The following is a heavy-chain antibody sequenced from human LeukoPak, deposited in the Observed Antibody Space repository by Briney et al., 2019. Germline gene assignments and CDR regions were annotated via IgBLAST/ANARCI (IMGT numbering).Heavy chain of an antibody. CDR3: AANTMCRGIQATDV. CDR1: GYSFTSYW. Sequence: GESLKISLTGSGYSFTSYWSGWVRQLPGKGLEGMGIIYPGDSDTRYSPSFQGQVTISADKSISTAYLKWSSLKASDSAMYYCAANTMCRGIQATDVGGQGKMVTVSS. D-gene: IGHD3-10*01. V-gene: IGHV5-51*01. J-gene: IGHJ3*01. CDR2: IYPGDSDT.